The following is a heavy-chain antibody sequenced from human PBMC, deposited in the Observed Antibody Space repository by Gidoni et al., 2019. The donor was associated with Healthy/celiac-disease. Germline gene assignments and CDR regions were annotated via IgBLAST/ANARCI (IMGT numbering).Heavy chain of an antibody. Sequence: QVQLQQWGAGLLKPSETLSLTCAVYGGSFSGYYWSWIRQPPGKGLEWIGEINHSGSTNYNPSLKSRVTISVDTSKNQFSLKLSSVTAADTAVYYCASRAAAGGGYYYYYYGMDVWGQGTTVTVSS. CDR1: GGSFSGYY. CDR2: INHSGST. D-gene: IGHD6-13*01. V-gene: IGHV4-34*01. CDR3: ASRAAAGGGYYYYYYGMDV. J-gene: IGHJ6*02.